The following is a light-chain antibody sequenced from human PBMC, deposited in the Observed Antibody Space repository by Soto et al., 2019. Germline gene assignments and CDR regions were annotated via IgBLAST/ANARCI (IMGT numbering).Light chain of an antibody. V-gene: IGKV1-9*01. CDR2: AES. Sequence: IQLTQSPSSLFASIGDRVTITFPASQDISYFLAWYQQKPGKAPNLLIYAESTLQSGVPSRFSGSGSGTDFTLTISSLQPEDFATYFCQQLNSYPLTFGQGTRLEI. CDR3: QQLNSYPLT. J-gene: IGKJ5*01. CDR1: QDISYF.